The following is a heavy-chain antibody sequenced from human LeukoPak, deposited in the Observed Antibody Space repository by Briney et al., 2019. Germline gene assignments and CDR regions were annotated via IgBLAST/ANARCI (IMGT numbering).Heavy chain of an antibody. V-gene: IGHV3-23*01. CDR3: AKHQYSSGWYLNY. D-gene: IGHD6-19*01. Sequence: GGSLRLSCAASRFTFGSYAMSWVRQAPGKGLEWVSAISGSDGSTYYADSVKGRFTISRDNLKNTLYLQMNSLRVEDTAIYYCAKHQYSSGWYLNYWGQGTLVTVSS. CDR2: ISGSDGST. CDR1: RFTFGSYA. J-gene: IGHJ4*02.